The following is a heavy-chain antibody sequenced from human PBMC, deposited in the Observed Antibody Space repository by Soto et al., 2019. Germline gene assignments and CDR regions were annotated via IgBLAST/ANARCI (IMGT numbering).Heavy chain of an antibody. CDR1: GFTFSSYA. Sequence: EVQLLESGGGLVQPGGSLRLSCAASGFTFSSYAMSWVRQAPGKGLEWVSAISGSGGSTYYADSVKGRFTISRDNSKNPRYLQMNSLRSEDTAVYYCATDRIAAAGTGILDYWGQGTLVTVSS. D-gene: IGHD6-13*01. J-gene: IGHJ4*02. V-gene: IGHV3-23*01. CDR2: ISGSGGST. CDR3: ATDRIAAAGTGILDY.